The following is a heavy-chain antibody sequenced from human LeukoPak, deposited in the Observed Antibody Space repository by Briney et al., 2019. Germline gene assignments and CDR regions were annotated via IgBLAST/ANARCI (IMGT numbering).Heavy chain of an antibody. CDR3: ATDFADYGDSRDAFDI. J-gene: IGHJ3*02. D-gene: IGHD4-17*01. CDR2: IYYSGST. Sequence: PSQTLSLTCTVSGGSISSGGYYWSWIRQHPGKGLEWIGYIYYSGSTYYNPSLKSRVTISVDTSKNQFSLKLSSVTAADTAVYYCATDFADYGDSRDAFDIWGQGTMVTVSS. V-gene: IGHV4-31*03. CDR1: GGSISSGGYY.